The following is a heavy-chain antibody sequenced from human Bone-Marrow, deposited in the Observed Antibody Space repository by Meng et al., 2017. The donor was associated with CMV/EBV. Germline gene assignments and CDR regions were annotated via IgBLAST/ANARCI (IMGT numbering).Heavy chain of an antibody. CDR2: VSPDGRGK. V-gene: IGHV3-30*04. J-gene: IGHJ4*02. CDR1: GFPFRTFP. D-gene: IGHD1-7*01. CDR3: ARESLELQGAVDF. Sequence: VQLLESGGGVFKPGRTQKLSCAASGFPFRTFPMQWVRQAPGKELEWVTVVSPDGRGKYYADSVKGRFTISRDNSKNMLDLQMNSLTTEDTAVYYCARESLELQGAVDFWGQGTLVTVSS.